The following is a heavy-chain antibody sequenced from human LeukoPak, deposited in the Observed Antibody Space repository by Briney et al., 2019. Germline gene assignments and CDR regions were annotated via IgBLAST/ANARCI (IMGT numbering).Heavy chain of an antibody. CDR1: GYTLTELS. CDR3: ATGGGSWPGEDY. J-gene: IGHJ4*02. D-gene: IGHD6-13*01. V-gene: IGHV1-24*01. CDR2: FDPEDGET. Sequence: GASVKVSCKVSGYTLTELSMHWVRQAPGKGLEWMGGFDPEDGETIYAQKFQGRVTMTEDTSTDTAYMELSSLGSEDTAVYYCATGGGSWPGEDYWGQGTLVTVSS.